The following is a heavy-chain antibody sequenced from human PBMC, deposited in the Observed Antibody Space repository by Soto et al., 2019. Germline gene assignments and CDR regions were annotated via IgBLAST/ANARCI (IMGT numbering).Heavy chain of an antibody. CDR3: ESYGSGSRWF. D-gene: IGHD6-19*01. CDR1: GGSVSSGRYY. J-gene: IGHJ4*02. Sequence: SETLSLTCTVSGGSVSSGRYYWSWIRQPPGKGLEWIGYIYYSGSTKYNPSLKSRVTISVDTSKNQFSLKLTSMTAADTAVYYRESYGSGSRWFGGRGTLATVSS. V-gene: IGHV4-61*01. CDR2: IYYSGST.